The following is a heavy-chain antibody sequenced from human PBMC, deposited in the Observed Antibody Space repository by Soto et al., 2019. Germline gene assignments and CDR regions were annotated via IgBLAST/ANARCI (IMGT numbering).Heavy chain of an antibody. J-gene: IGHJ6*02. CDR3: AIELYIVVVVAATPSYYYYGMDV. V-gene: IGHV1-69*01. CDR2: IIPIFGTA. D-gene: IGHD2-15*01. CDR1: GGTFSSYA. Sequence: QVQLVQSGAEVKKPGSSVKVSCKASGGTFSSYAISWVRQAPGQGLEWMGGIIPIFGTANYAQKFQGRVTINADESTSTAYMELSRLRSEDTAVYYCAIELYIVVVVAATPSYYYYGMDVWGQGTTVTVSS.